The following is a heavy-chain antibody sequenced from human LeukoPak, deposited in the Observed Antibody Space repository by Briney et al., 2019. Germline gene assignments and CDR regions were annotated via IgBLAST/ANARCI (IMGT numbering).Heavy chain of an antibody. Sequence: SETLSLTCAVYGGSFSGYYWSWIRQPPGKGLEWIGEINRSGSTNYNPSLKGRVTISVDTSKNQFSLKLSSVTAADTAVYYCASPVSGSSGWYYNYWGQGTLVTVSS. D-gene: IGHD6-19*01. CDR2: INRSGST. CDR1: GGSFSGYY. CDR3: ASPVSGSSGWYYNY. J-gene: IGHJ4*02. V-gene: IGHV4-34*01.